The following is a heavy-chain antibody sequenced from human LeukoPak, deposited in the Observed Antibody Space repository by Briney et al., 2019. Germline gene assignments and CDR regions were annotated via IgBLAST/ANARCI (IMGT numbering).Heavy chain of an antibody. Sequence: GRSLRLSCAASGFIFSSYGMHWVRQAPGKGLEWVAVIRNDGSHKYYADSVKGRFTISSDNSKNTLALQMNSLTPEDTAVYFCVKDRVTEAYGMEVWGRGTTVTVSS. CDR3: VKDRVTEAYGMEV. J-gene: IGHJ6*02. V-gene: IGHV3-30*18. CDR2: IRNDGSHK. CDR1: GFIFSSYG.